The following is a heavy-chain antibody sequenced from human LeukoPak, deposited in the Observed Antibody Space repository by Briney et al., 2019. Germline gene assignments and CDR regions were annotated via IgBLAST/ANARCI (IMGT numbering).Heavy chain of an antibody. D-gene: IGHD3-10*01. CDR2: INHSGST. Sequence: SETLSLTCAVYGGSFSGYYWSWIRQPPGKGLEWIGEINHSGSTNYNPSLKSRVTISVDTSNNQFSLKLSSVTAADTAVYYCARSVMVRGVYDYWGQGTLVTVSS. J-gene: IGHJ4*02. CDR1: GGSFSGYY. CDR3: ARSVMVRGVYDY. V-gene: IGHV4-34*01.